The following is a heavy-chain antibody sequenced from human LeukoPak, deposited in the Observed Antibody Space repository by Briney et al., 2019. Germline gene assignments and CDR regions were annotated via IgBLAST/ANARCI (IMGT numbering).Heavy chain of an antibody. CDR2: ISGSGVST. D-gene: IGHD3-10*01. CDR1: GFTFSSYA. Sequence: GGSLRLSCAASGFTFSSYAMSWVRQAPGKGLEWVSAISGSGVSTFYADSVKGRFTISRDNSKNTLYLQMNSLRAEDTAVYYCAKWEYYGSGSYFYHYGMDVWGQGTTVTVSS. V-gene: IGHV3-23*01. J-gene: IGHJ6*02. CDR3: AKWEYYGSGSYFYHYGMDV.